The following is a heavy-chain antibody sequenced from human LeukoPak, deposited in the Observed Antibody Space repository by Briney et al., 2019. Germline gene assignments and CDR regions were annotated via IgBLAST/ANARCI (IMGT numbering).Heavy chain of an antibody. D-gene: IGHD3-3*01. J-gene: IGHJ4*02. CDR1: GGSISSGDYC. V-gene: IGHV4-30-4*01. Sequence: PSETLSLTCTVSGGSISSGDYCWSWIRQPPGKGLEWIGYIYYSGSTYYNPSLKSRVTISVDTSKNQFSLKLSSVTAADTAVYYCARETVDFWSGYVNWGQGTLVTVSS. CDR3: ARETVDFWSGYVN. CDR2: IYYSGST.